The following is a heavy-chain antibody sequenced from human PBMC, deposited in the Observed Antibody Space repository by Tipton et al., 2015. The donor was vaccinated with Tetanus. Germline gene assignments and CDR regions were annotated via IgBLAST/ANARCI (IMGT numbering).Heavy chain of an antibody. CDR2: INQHGSEK. D-gene: IGHD3-22*01. CDR3: AREFESRDSTVYCDY. V-gene: IGHV3-7*01. CDR1: GFTFSSYW. J-gene: IGHJ4*02. Sequence: SLRLSCAASGFTFSSYWMTWVRQAPGKGLEWVVNINQHGSEKYYVDSVKGRFSISRDNAKKSLYLQMNSLRAEDTAVYYCAREFESRDSTVYCDYWGQGTLVTVSS.